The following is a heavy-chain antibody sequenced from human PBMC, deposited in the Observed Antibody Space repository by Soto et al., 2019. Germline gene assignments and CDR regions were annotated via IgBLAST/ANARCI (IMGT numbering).Heavy chain of an antibody. D-gene: IGHD3-22*01. CDR1: GFTFSSYA. CDR2: ISGSGGST. J-gene: IGHJ4*02. Sequence: EVQLLESGGGLVQPGGSLRLSCAASGFTFSSYAMSWVRQAPGKGLEWVSAISGSGGSTYYADSVKGRFTISRDNSKNTLYLQMNSRRAEDTAVYYCAKEKWDYDSSGYDHDYWGQGTLVTVSS. V-gene: IGHV3-23*01. CDR3: AKEKWDYDSSGYDHDY.